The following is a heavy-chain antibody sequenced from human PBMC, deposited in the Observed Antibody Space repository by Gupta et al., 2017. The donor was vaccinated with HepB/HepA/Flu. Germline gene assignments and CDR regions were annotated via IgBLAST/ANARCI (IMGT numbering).Heavy chain of an antibody. D-gene: IGHD2-8*02. J-gene: IGHJ4*02. V-gene: IGHV4-59*13. CDR2: IYYSGNT. CDR3: ARVGGDLGYCTGGGCPNFDY. CDR1: GVSFSSYY. Sequence: QVHLQESGPGLVKPSETLSLPCTVSGVSFSSYYWNWIRHTPGKGLEWIGDIYYSGNTNYNPSLKSRVTISIDTPKNQFFLRLNSVTAADTAVYYCARVGGDLGYCTGGGCPNFDYWGQGTLVTVSS.